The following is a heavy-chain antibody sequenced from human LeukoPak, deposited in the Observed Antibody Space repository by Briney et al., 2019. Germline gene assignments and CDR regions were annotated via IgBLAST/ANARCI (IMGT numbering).Heavy chain of an antibody. J-gene: IGHJ4*02. Sequence: GGALRLSCSASGLTVSSNYMSWVRQAPGKGLEWVSLLYSDGTTYYADSVTGRFAISRDNSKNTLYLQMISLRAEDTAMYYCANYDTTCFYFDQWGQGTLVTVSS. V-gene: IGHV3-53*01. CDR3: ANYDTTCFYFDQ. CDR1: GLTVSSNY. CDR2: LYSDGTT. D-gene: IGHD3-22*01.